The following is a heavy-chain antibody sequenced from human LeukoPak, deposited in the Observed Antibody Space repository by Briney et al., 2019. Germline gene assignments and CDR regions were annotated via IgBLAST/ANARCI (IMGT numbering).Heavy chain of an antibody. V-gene: IGHV3-30-3*01. Sequence: GRSLRLSCAASGFTFSSYAMHWVRQAPGKGLEWVAVISYDGSNKYYADSVKGRFTISRDNSKNTLYLQMNSLRAEDTAVYYCAKDLQIVAVAGPFDYWGQGTLVTVSS. CDR1: GFTFSSYA. D-gene: IGHD6-19*01. J-gene: IGHJ4*02. CDR3: AKDLQIVAVAGPFDY. CDR2: ISYDGSNK.